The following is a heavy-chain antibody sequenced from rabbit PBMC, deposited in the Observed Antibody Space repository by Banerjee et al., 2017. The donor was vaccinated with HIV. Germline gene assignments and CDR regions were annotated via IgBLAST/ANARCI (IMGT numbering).Heavy chain of an antibody. J-gene: IGHJ4*01. Sequence: QLVESGGGLVTLGGSLKVTCKASGLDFSLYYMSWVRQAPGKGLEWIGYIDPIFGTTYYASWVNGRFTISSHNAQNTLYLQLTSLTAADTATYFCVRDPGVEYYFNLWGPGTLVTVS. D-gene: IGHD4-1*01. CDR3: VRDPGVEYYFNL. CDR1: GLDFSLYY. V-gene: IGHV1S7*01. CDR2: IDPIFGTT.